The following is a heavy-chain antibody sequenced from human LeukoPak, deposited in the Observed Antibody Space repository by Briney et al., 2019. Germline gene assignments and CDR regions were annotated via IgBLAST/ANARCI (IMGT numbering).Heavy chain of an antibody. CDR3: AKIGYSSSWYYFDY. CDR2: ISGSSTTI. CDR1: GFTFSRFS. V-gene: IGHV3-48*01. Sequence: PGGSLRLSCAASGFTFSRFSMNWVRQAPGKGLEWVSYISGSSTTIYYADSVKGRSTIFRDNGKNSMFLQMNSLRAEDTAVYYCAKIGYSSSWYYFDYWGQGTLVTVSS. D-gene: IGHD6-13*01. J-gene: IGHJ4*02.